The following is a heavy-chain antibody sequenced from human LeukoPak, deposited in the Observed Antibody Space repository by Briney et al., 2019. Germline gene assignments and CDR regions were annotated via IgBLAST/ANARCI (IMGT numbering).Heavy chain of an antibody. J-gene: IGHJ4*02. CDR3: ARDVADSSGYYVPY. CDR1: EFTFSDYY. D-gene: IGHD3-22*01. Sequence: GGSLRLSCAASEFTFSDYYMSWIRQAPGKGLEWVSYISYSGDTIYYADSVKGRFTVSRDNAKNSLYLQMNSLRAEDTAVYYCARDVADSSGYYVPYWGQGTLVTVSS. V-gene: IGHV3-11*04. CDR2: ISYSGDTI.